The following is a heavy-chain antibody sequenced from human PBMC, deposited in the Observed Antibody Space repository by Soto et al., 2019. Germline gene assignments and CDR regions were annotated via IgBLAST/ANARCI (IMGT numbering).Heavy chain of an antibody. Sequence: GGSLRLSCAASGFTFSSYWMSWVRQAPGKGLEWVANIKQDGSEKYYVDSVKGRFTISRDNAKNSLYLQMNSLRAEDTAVYYCARDTRPYCSSTSCSLDYWGQGTLVTVSS. CDR1: GFTFSSYW. V-gene: IGHV3-7*01. CDR2: IKQDGSEK. J-gene: IGHJ4*02. D-gene: IGHD2-2*01. CDR3: ARDTRPYCSSTSCSLDY.